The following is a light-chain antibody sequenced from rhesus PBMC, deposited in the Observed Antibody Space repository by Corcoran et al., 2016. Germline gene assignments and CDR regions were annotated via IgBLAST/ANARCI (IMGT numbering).Light chain of an antibody. CDR3: LQSSNWPLT. V-gene: IGKV3-24*04. J-gene: IGKJ4*01. CDR1: QSVSSY. CDR2: GAA. Sequence: EIVMTQSPDTLALSPGERATLSCRASQSVSSYLAWSRQKPGQAPSLLIYGAASRATGIPDRCSGSGSGTEFTLTISSLEPEDVGVYCCLQSSNWPLTFGGGTKVELK.